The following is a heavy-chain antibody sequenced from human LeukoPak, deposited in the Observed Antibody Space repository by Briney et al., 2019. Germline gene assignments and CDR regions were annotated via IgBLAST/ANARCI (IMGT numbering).Heavy chain of an antibody. CDR2: IYYTGST. CDR3: ARTTTTFDD. CDR1: GDSISSSNYY. V-gene: IGHV4-30-4*08. J-gene: IGHJ4*02. D-gene: IGHD4-17*01. Sequence: PSQTLSLTCTVSGDSISSSNYYWSWIRQPPGKGLEWIGYIYYTGSTYYNPSLKRRVTISLDTSKNQFSLNVNSVTAADTAVYYCARTTTTFDDWGQGTLVTVSS.